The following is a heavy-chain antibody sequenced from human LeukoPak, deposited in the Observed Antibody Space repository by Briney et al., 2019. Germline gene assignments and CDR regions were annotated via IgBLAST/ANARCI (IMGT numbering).Heavy chain of an antibody. CDR3: ARLVGATRSGAFDI. J-gene: IGHJ3*02. Sequence: PGGSLRLSCAASGFTFSSYWMHWVRQAPGKGLVWVSRINSDGSSISYADSVKGRFTISRDNAKNTLYLQMNSLRAEDTAVYYCARLVGATRSGAFDIWGQGTMVTVSS. CDR1: GFTFSSYW. V-gene: IGHV3-74*01. D-gene: IGHD1-26*01. CDR2: INSDGSSI.